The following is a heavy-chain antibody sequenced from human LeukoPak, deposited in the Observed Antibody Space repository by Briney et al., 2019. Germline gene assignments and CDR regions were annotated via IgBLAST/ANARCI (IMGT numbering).Heavy chain of an antibody. CDR3: ARSAVLLWFGDYIGY. V-gene: IGHV7-4-1*02. CDR2: INTNTGNP. Sequence: GASVKVSCKASGYTFTSYAMNWVRQAPGQGLEWMGWINTNTGNPTYAQGFTGRFVFSLDTAVSTAYLQISSLKAEDTAMYYCARSAVLLWFGDYIGYWGQGTLVTVSS. D-gene: IGHD3-10*01. J-gene: IGHJ4*02. CDR1: GYTFTSYA.